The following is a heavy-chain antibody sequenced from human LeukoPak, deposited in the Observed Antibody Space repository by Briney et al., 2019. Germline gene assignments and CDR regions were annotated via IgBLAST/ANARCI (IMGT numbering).Heavy chain of an antibody. D-gene: IGHD4-17*01. CDR3: ARDQIYGATFDY. J-gene: IGHJ4*02. Sequence: GRSLRLSCAASGFTFGDYSMHWVRQAPGKGLEWVTLISDDGRNKNYADSVKGRFTISKDDSRNTLYLQMISLRVGDTAVYYCARDQIYGATFDYWGQGTLVTVSS. V-gene: IGHV3-30*04. CDR1: GFTFGDYS. CDR2: ISDDGRNK.